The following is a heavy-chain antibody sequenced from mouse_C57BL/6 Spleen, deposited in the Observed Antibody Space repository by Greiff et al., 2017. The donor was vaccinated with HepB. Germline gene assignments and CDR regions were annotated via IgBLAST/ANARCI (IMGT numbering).Heavy chain of an antibody. Sequence: EVKVEESEGGLVQPGSSMKLSCTASGFTFSDYYMAWVRQVPEKGLEWVANINYDGSSTYYLDSLKSRFIISRDNAKNILYLQMSSLKSEDTATYYCARGDYYGNYEYFDVWGTGTTVTVSS. V-gene: IGHV5-16*01. CDR3: ARGDYYGNYEYFDV. D-gene: IGHD2-1*01. CDR2: INYDGSST. CDR1: GFTFSDYY. J-gene: IGHJ1*03.